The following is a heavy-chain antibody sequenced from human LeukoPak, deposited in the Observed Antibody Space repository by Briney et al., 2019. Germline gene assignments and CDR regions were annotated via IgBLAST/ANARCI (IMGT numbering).Heavy chain of an antibody. Sequence: PSETLSLTCTVSGGSISSSSYYWGWIRQPPGKGLEWIGSIYYSGSTYYNPSLKSRVTISVDTSKNQFSLKLSSVTAADTAVYYCARYMVQGVSIDYWGQGTLVTVSP. CDR3: ARYMVQGVSIDY. J-gene: IGHJ4*02. V-gene: IGHV4-39*01. CDR1: GGSISSSSYY. CDR2: IYYSGST. D-gene: IGHD3-10*01.